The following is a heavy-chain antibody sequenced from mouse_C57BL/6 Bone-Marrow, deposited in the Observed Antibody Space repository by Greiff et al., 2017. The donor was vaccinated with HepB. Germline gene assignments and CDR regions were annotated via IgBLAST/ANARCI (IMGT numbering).Heavy chain of an antibody. D-gene: IGHD1-1*01. CDR2: ISSGSSTI. V-gene: IGHV5-17*01. Sequence: EVMLVESGGGLVKPGGSLKLSCAASGFTFSDYGMHWVRQAPEKGLEWVAYISSGSSTIYYADTVKGRFTISRDNAKNTLFLQMTSLRSEDTAMYYCARGRITTVVAPYSFDYWGQGTTLTVSS. CDR3: ARGRITTVVAPYSFDY. CDR1: GFTFSDYG. J-gene: IGHJ2*01.